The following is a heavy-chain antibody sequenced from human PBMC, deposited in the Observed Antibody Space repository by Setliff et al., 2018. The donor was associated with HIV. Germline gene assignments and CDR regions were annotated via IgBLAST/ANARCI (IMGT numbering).Heavy chain of an antibody. J-gene: IGHJ4*02. Sequence: ASVKVSCKASGNTLRNNAISWLRQAPGQGLEWMGWISVKNGNTNYAQKFQGRVTMTTDTSTSTAYMELRSLGSDDTAVYYCARIVALNGYPSDYWGQGTLVTVS. V-gene: IGHV1-18*01. CDR2: ISVKNGNT. D-gene: IGHD2-8*01. CDR3: ARIVALNGYPSDY. CDR1: GNTLRNNA.